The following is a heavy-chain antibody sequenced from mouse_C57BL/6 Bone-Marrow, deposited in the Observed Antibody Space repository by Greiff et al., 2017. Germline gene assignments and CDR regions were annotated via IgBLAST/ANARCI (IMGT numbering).Heavy chain of an antibody. D-gene: IGHD1-1*01. CDR1: GFTFSDYG. V-gene: IGHV5-17*01. CDR2: ISSGSSTI. CDR3: ARKGYGSSHWYFDV. Sequence: EVKVVESGGGLVKPGGSLKLSCAASGFTFSDYGMHWVRQAPEKGLEWVAYISSGSSTIYYADTVKGRFTISRDNAKNTLFLQMTSLRSEDTAVYYCARKGYGSSHWYFDVWGTGTTVTVSS. J-gene: IGHJ1*03.